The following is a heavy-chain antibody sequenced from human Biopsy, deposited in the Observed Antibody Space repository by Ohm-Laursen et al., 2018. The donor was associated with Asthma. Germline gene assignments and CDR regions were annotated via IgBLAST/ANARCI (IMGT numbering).Heavy chain of an antibody. V-gene: IGHV4-59*07. CDR2: VFYGGPT. J-gene: IGHJ1*01. CDR1: GDSISSYH. CDR3: ARGVVYGGDSYAEYFQH. D-gene: IGHD4-23*01. Sequence: SHTLSFTCTVSGDSISSYHWSWIRQPPGKGLESIGNVFYGGPTNSNPSLKSLVTISVDTSKNQYFLRLSSVTAADTAVYYCARGVVYGGDSYAEYFQHWGQGTLVTVSS.